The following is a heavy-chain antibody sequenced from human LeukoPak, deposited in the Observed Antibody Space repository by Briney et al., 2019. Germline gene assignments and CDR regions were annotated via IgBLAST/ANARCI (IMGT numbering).Heavy chain of an antibody. CDR1: GGSFSGYS. CDR3: ARGRSGWEPPLGY. CDR2: INHSGGT. Sequence: PSETLSLTCAVYGGSFSGYSWNWIRQPPVKGLEWIGEINHSGGTNYNPSLKSRVTISVDTSKKQFSLKLISVTAADTAVYYCARGRSGWEPPLGYWGQGTLVTVSS. V-gene: IGHV4-34*01. J-gene: IGHJ4*02. D-gene: IGHD6-19*01.